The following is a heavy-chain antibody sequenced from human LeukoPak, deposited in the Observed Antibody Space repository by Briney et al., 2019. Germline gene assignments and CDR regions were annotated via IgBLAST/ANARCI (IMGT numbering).Heavy chain of an antibody. Sequence: EASVKVSCKASGYTFTSYGISWVRQAPGQGLEWMGWISAYNGNTNYAQKLQGRVTMTTDTSTSTAYMELRSLRSDDTAVYYCARDLIRYCSSTSCSPFDYWGQGTLVTVSS. CDR1: GYTFTSYG. J-gene: IGHJ4*02. D-gene: IGHD2-2*01. CDR3: ARDLIRYCSSTSCSPFDY. V-gene: IGHV1-18*01. CDR2: ISAYNGNT.